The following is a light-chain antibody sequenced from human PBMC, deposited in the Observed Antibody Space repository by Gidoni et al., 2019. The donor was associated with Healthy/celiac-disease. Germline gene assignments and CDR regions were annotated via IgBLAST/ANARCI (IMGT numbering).Light chain of an antibody. Sequence: DIQLTHSPSSLSASVGDRVTITCRASQSISSYLHWYQQKPGKAPKLLIYAASSLQSVVPSRFNGSGSATDFTLTISSLQPEDFVTYYCQQSYSTPSTFGQGTKLEIK. CDR3: QQSYSTPST. CDR1: QSISSY. CDR2: AAS. J-gene: IGKJ2*02. V-gene: IGKV1-39*01.